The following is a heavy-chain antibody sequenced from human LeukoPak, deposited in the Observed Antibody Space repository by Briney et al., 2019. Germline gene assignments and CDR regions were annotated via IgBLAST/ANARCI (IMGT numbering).Heavy chain of an antibody. Sequence: QAGRSLRLSCAASGFTFSNYVIHWVRQVPGRGLEWVALISSDGSVIYDADSVKGRFAISRDNSKNTLYLQINSLRPEDTAVYYCARDGPEYSSTSGYHYGMDVWGQGTTVTVSS. CDR1: GFTFSNYV. J-gene: IGHJ6*02. CDR3: ARDGPEYSSTSGYHYGMDV. CDR2: ISSDGSVI. D-gene: IGHD6-6*01. V-gene: IGHV3-30*01.